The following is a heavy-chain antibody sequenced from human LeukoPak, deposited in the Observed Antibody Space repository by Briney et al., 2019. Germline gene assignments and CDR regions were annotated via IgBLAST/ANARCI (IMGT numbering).Heavy chain of an antibody. Sequence: GGSLRLSCAASGFTFSSYAMHWVRQAPGKGLEYVSAISSNGGSTYYANSVKGRFTISRDSSKNTLYLQMGSLRAEDMAVYYCARGRYSYGYYFDYWGQGTLVTVSS. J-gene: IGHJ4*02. CDR1: GFTFSSYA. CDR3: ARGRYSYGYYFDY. D-gene: IGHD5-18*01. V-gene: IGHV3-64*01. CDR2: ISSNGGST.